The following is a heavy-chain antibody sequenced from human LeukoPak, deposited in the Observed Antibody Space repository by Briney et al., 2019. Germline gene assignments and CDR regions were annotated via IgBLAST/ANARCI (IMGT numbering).Heavy chain of an antibody. Sequence: GGSLRLSCAASGFTFSSYWMSWVRQAPGKGLEWVSYISSSGSTIHYADSVKGRFTISRDNAKNSLYLQMNSLRAEDTAVYYCARVGSSGTVKYFDYWGQGTLVTVSS. CDR3: ARVGSSGTVKYFDY. J-gene: IGHJ4*02. CDR2: ISSSGSTI. V-gene: IGHV3-48*04. CDR1: GFTFSSYW. D-gene: IGHD1-1*01.